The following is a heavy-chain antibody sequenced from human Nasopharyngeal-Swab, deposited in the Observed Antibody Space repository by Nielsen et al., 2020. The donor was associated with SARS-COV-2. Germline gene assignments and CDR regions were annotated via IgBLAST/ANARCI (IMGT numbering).Heavy chain of an antibody. Sequence: SGPTLVKPTQTLTLTCTFSGFSLSTSGMCVSWIRRPPGKALEWLARIDWDDDKYYSTSLKTRLTISKDTSKNQVVLTMTNMDPVDTATYYCARMTYYDSRGAFDIWGHGTLVTVSS. CDR3: ARMTYYDSRGAFDI. CDR2: IDWDDDK. V-gene: IGHV2-70*11. CDR1: GFSLSTSGMC. D-gene: IGHD3-22*01. J-gene: IGHJ3*02.